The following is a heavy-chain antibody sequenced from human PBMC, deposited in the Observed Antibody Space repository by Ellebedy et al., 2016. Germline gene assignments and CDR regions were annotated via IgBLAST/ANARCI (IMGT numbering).Heavy chain of an antibody. CDR3: AGNFYHEVIAF. CDR2: LYAGNPI. V-gene: IGHV3-66*01. Sequence: GGSLRLSCAASGFPFSTYEMHWVRQAAGKGLEWVSLLYAGNPIYYADSVKGRFTISRDNTKNTVHLQMNSLRADDTAVYFCAGNFYHEVIAFWGQGTLVTVSS. CDR1: GFPFSTYE. J-gene: IGHJ4*02. D-gene: IGHD2/OR15-2a*01.